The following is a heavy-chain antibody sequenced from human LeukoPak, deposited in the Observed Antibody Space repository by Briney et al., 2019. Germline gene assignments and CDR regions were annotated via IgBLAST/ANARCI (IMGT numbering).Heavy chain of an antibody. V-gene: IGHV3-23*01. CDR2: ISGSGGST. CDR1: GFAFSSYG. D-gene: IGHD3-10*01. CDR3: AKFGLAGSGRYHDAFDI. J-gene: IGHJ3*02. Sequence: PGGSLRLSCAASGFAFSSYGMTWVRQAPGKGLEWVSAISGSGGSTYYADSVKGRSTISRDNSKNTLYLVMNSPRADDTAVYYCAKFGLAGSGRYHDAFDIWGQGTMVTVSS.